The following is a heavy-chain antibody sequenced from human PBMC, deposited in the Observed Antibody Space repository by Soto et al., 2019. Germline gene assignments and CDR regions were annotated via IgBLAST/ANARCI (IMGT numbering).Heavy chain of an antibody. Sequence: SLRLSCAASGFAFSSYGMHWVRQAPGKGLEWVAVISYDGSNKYYADSVKGRFTISRDNSKNTLYLQMNSLRAEDTAVYYCCVIVVVTAIPGLDPWGQGTLVTVSS. CDR3: CVIVVVTAIPGLDP. D-gene: IGHD2-21*02. J-gene: IGHJ5*02. CDR2: ISYDGSNK. V-gene: IGHV3-30*03. CDR1: GFAFSSYG.